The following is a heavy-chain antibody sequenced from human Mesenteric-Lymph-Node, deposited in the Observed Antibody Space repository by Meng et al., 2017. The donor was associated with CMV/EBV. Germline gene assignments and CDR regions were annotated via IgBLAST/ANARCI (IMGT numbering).Heavy chain of an antibody. V-gene: IGHV3-23*01. CDR3: ARRGQGYCSSMYCPGPFDY. Sequence: GGSLRLSCAASGFTFTSFAMAWVRQAPGKGPEWVPSISGTGGGTPYYAHSVKGRFTISKDSAENTLYLQMNSLRAEDTAVYYCARRGQGYCSSMYCPGPFDYWGQGTLVTVSS. CDR1: GFTFTSFA. CDR2: ISGTGGGTP. J-gene: IGHJ4*02. D-gene: IGHD2-2*01.